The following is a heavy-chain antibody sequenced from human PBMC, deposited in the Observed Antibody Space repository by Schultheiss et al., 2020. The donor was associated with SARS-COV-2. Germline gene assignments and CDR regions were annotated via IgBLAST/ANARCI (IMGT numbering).Heavy chain of an antibody. CDR1: GFSLSNARMG. V-gene: IGHV2-26*01. CDR2: IFSNDEK. Sequence: SGPTLVKPTATLTLTCTVSGFSLSNARMGVSWIRQPPGKALEWLAHIFSNDEKSYSTSLKSRLTISKDTSKSQVVLTMTNMDPVDTATYYCARIAYGDYAYGYWGQGTLVTVSS. J-gene: IGHJ4*02. CDR3: ARIAYGDYAYGY. D-gene: IGHD4-17*01.